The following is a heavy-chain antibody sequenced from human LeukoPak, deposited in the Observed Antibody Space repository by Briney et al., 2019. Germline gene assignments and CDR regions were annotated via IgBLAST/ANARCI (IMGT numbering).Heavy chain of an antibody. Sequence: PGGSLILSCAASGFTVSSNYMSWVRQAPGKGLEWVSVIYSGGSTYYADSVKGRFTISRDNSKNTLYLQMNSLRAEDTAVYYCARDHPSSGYYYWGQGTLVTVSS. CDR3: ARDHPSSGYYY. CDR2: IYSGGST. CDR1: GFTVSSNY. V-gene: IGHV3-66*01. J-gene: IGHJ4*02. D-gene: IGHD3-22*01.